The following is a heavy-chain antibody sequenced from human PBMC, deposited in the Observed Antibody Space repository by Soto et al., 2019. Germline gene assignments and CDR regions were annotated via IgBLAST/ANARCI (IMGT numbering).Heavy chain of an antibody. V-gene: IGHV1-3*01. CDR3: AREVPYGYSPFDY. D-gene: IGHD5-18*01. CDR2: VNAGTDNT. J-gene: IGHJ4*02. CDR1: GYTFTNNV. Sequence: QVHLVQSGAEVKKPGASVKVSCKTSGYTFTNNVIHWVRQAPGQRLEWMGWVNAGTDNTKWSREFQGRLTLTKDTSATTVYMELSSLTSEVTAIYFCAREVPYGYSPFDYWGQGTLVTVSS.